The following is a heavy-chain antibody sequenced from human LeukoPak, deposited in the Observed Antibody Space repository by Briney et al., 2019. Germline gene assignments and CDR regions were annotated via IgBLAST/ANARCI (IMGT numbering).Heavy chain of an antibody. CDR3: AKNRGISSGFFDY. CDR2: ISGSGDNT. CDR1: GFTFSSYA. D-gene: IGHD6-6*01. J-gene: IGHJ4*02. V-gene: IGHV3-23*01. Sequence: GGSLRLSCAASGFTFSSYAMSWVRQAPGKGLEWVSAISGSGDNTYYTDSVKGRFTISRDNSRNTLYLQMNSLRAEDTAIYYCAKNRGISSGFFDYWGQGSLVTVSS.